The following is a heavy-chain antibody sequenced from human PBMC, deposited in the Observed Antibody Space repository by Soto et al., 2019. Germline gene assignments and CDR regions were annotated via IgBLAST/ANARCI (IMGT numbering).Heavy chain of an antibody. CDR3: AKDVTDYDFCLDV. Sequence: GGSLRLSCAASGFTFSSYGMHWVRQAPGKGLEWVAVISYDGSNKYYADSVKGRFTISRDNSKNTLYLQMNSLRAEDTAVYYCAKDVTDYDFCLDVWGQGTTVTVSS. D-gene: IGHD3-3*01. CDR2: ISYDGSNK. V-gene: IGHV3-30*18. J-gene: IGHJ6*02. CDR1: GFTFSSYG.